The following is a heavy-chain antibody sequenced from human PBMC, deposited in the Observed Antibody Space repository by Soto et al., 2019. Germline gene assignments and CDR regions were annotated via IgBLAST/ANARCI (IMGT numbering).Heavy chain of an antibody. CDR2: IKQDGSEK. V-gene: IGHV3-7*01. CDR1: KSIFTGYG. J-gene: IGHJ4*02. D-gene: IGHD2-15*01. CDR3: VRERISS. Sequence: PGGSLRLSCAASKSIFTGYGMTWVRQTPGKGLEWVANIKQDGSEKYYVDSVKGRFTISRDNAKNSLYLQMNSLRVEDTAVYFCVRERISSWGQGTLVTVSS.